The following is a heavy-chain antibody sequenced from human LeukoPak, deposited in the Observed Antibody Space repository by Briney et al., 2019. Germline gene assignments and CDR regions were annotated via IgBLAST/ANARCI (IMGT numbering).Heavy chain of an antibody. J-gene: IGHJ4*02. CDR3: TRNTVTVHFDY. CDR2: IRSKAFGGTP. V-gene: IGHV3-49*03. Sequence: HSGGSLRLSCSASGFTFDDYAVSWFRQAPGKGLEWVGFIRSKAFGGTPENAASVRGRFTISRGDSKSIAYLQMNSLKTEDTAVYYCTRNTVTVHFDYWSQGTLVTVSS. D-gene: IGHD4-17*01. CDR1: GFTFDDYA.